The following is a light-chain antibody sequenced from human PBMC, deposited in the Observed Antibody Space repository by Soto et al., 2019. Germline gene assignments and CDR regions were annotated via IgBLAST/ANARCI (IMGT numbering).Light chain of an antibody. V-gene: IGKV3-11*01. Sequence: EIVMTQSPATLSVSPVERATLSCRASQSVSSYLAWYQQKPGQAPRLLIYDASNRATGIPARFSGSGSGTDFTLTISSLEPEDFAVYYCQQRSNWPPPTFGQGTRLEIK. CDR2: DAS. J-gene: IGKJ5*01. CDR3: QQRSNWPPPT. CDR1: QSVSSY.